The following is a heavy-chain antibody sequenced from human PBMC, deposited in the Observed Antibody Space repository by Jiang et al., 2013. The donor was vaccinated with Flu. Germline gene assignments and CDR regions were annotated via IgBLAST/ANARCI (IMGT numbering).Heavy chain of an antibody. Sequence: IGWVRQMPGKGLEWMGSSILVTLIPDTARPSQGQVTISADKSISTAYLQWSSLKASDTAMYYCARRLGSTGENWFDPWGQGTLVTVSS. CDR3: ARRLGSTGENWFDP. CDR2: SILVTLIP. D-gene: IGHD3-10*01. V-gene: IGHV5-51*01. J-gene: IGHJ5*02.